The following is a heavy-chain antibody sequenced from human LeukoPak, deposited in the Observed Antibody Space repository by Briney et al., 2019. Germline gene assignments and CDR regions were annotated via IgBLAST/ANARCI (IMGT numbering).Heavy chain of an antibody. CDR3: ARDYKVRGVTYYYGMDV. J-gene: IGHJ6*02. CDR1: GFTFSSYS. CDR2: ISTSSSYI. V-gene: IGHV3-21*01. Sequence: GGSLRLSCAASGFTFSSYSMNWVRQAPGKGLEWVSAISTSSSYIYYADSVKGRFTISRDNAKNSLYLQMNSLRAEDTAVYYCARDYKVRGVTYYYGMDVWGQGTTVTVSS. D-gene: IGHD3-10*01.